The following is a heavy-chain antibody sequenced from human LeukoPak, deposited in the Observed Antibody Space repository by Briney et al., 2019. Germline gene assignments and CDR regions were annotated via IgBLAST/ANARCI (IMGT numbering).Heavy chain of an antibody. J-gene: IGHJ4*02. CDR2: ISYDGSNK. CDR3: VIPYHSYFDY. V-gene: IGHV3-30*03. CDR1: GFSFSNYY. D-gene: IGHD1-14*01. Sequence: GGSLRLSCAASGFSFSNYYIHWVRQAPGKGLEWVAVISYDGSNKYYGDSVKGRFTISRDNSKNTVYLQMNSLRAEDTAVYYCVIPYHSYFDYWGQGTLVTVSS.